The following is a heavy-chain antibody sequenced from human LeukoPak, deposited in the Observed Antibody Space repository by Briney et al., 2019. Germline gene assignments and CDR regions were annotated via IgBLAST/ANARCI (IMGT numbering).Heavy chain of an antibody. CDR2: IYTSGST. Sequence: SETLSLTCTVSGGSISSYHWSWIRQPAGKALEWIGRIYTSGSTNYNPPLRSRVTMSEDTSKNQFSLRLYSVTAADTAVYYCARVADAFDIWGQGTMVTVSS. D-gene: IGHD2-15*01. V-gene: IGHV4-4*07. J-gene: IGHJ3*02. CDR3: ARVADAFDI. CDR1: GGSISSYH.